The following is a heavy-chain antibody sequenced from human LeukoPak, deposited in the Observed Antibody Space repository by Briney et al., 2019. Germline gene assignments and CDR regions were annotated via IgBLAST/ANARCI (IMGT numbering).Heavy chain of an antibody. CDR1: GGSISSYY. V-gene: IGHV4-4*07. J-gene: IGHJ4*02. D-gene: IGHD2-2*02. Sequence: SETLSLTCTVSGGSISSYYWSWIRQPAGEGLEWIGRIYTSGSTNYNPSLKSRVTMSVDTSKNQFSLKLSSVTAADTAVYYCARVGCSSTSCYTDPFDYWGQGTLVTVSS. CDR3: ARVGCSSTSCYTDPFDY. CDR2: IYTSGST.